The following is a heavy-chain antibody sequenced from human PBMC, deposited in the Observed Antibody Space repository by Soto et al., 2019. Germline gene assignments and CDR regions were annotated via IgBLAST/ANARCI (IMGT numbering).Heavy chain of an antibody. J-gene: IGHJ3*02. CDR1: GFIVSDTY. CDR2: ISNRGDT. CDR3: AREPRYCHGGSCSITGDAFDI. Sequence: PGGSLRLSCTASGFIVSDTYMNWVRQAPGKGLEWVSVISNRGDTHYADSVRGRFSLSRDIADNTLHLQMNNLRVEDTAVYYCAREPRYCHGGSCSITGDAFDIWGQGTMVTVSS. D-gene: IGHD2-15*01. V-gene: IGHV3-66*01.